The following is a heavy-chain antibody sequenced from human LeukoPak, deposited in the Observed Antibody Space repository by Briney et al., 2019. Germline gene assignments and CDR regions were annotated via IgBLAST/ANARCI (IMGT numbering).Heavy chain of an antibody. Sequence: GGSLRLSCAASGFTFSSYDMHWVRQATGKGLEWVSAIGTAGDTYYPGSVKGRFTISRDNAKNTLYLQMNSLRAEDTAVYYCARDSSPSSETIDYWGQGTLVTVSS. J-gene: IGHJ4*02. CDR3: ARDSSPSSETIDY. V-gene: IGHV3-13*01. D-gene: IGHD6-6*01. CDR2: IGTAGDT. CDR1: GFTFSSYD.